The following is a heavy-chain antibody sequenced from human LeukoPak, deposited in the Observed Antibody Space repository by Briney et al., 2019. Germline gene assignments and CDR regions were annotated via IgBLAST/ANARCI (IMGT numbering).Heavy chain of an antibody. D-gene: IGHD3-10*01. CDR3: AREPPTYYYGSGSSNWFDP. J-gene: IGHJ5*02. Sequence: GGSLRLSCAASGFTFRSYAMHWVRQAPGKGLEWVALISHDGSKRYFADSVKGRFTISRDNSKNTLYLQMNSLRAEDTAVYYCAREPPTYYYGSGSSNWFDPWGQGTLVTVSS. CDR2: ISHDGSKR. V-gene: IGHV3-30*04. CDR1: GFTFRSYA.